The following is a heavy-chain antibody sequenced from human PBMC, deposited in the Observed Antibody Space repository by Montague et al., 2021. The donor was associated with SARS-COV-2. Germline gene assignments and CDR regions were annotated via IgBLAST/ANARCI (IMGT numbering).Heavy chain of an antibody. CDR2: LYTSGST. V-gene: IGHV4-4*07. D-gene: IGHD6-19*01. CDR1: GGSISNYY. J-gene: IGHJ6*02. Sequence: SETLSLTCTVSGGSISNYYWTWIRQPAGNGLERIGRLYTSGSTTYNPSLKSRVTMSVDTSKNQFSLNVTSVTAADTAIYYCARESGYSSGWRYYYGMDVWGQGTTVTVS. CDR3: ARESGYSSGWRYYYGMDV.